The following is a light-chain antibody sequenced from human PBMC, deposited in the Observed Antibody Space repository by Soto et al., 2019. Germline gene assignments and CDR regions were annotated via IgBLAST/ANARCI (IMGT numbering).Light chain of an antibody. Sequence: DIQITQSPSTLSGSVGDRVTITCRAIQTISSWLAWYAQKPGKAPKILIYKASTLKSGVPSRFSGSGAGTEFTLTISSLQPDDVATDYCQHYNSYPEAFGQGTQVDIK. CDR1: QTISSW. V-gene: IGKV1-5*03. CDR2: KAS. J-gene: IGKJ1*01. CDR3: QHYNSYPEA.